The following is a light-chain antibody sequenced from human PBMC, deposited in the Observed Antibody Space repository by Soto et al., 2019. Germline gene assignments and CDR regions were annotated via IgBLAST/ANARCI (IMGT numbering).Light chain of an antibody. Sequence: DIQMTQSPSYLSASVGDRVTITCRESQSISNYLNWYQQKPGKAPMLLIYAASSLQSGVPSRFSGSGSGTDFTLTISSLQPEDFATYSCQQSYTTLFTFGPGTNVDI. CDR3: QQSYTTLFT. CDR1: QSISNY. J-gene: IGKJ3*01. V-gene: IGKV1-39*01. CDR2: AAS.